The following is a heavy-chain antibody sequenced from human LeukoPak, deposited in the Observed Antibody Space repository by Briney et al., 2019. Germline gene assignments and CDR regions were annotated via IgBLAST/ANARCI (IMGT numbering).Heavy chain of an antibody. CDR3: ATPFTLYDIDRIAFDI. CDR1: GYTLTELS. D-gene: IGHD3-9*01. J-gene: IGHJ3*02. V-gene: IGHV1-24*01. Sequence: ASVKVSCKVSGYTLTELSMHWVRQAPGKGLEWMGGFDPEDGETIYAQKFQGRVTMTEDTSTDTAYMELSSLRSEDTAVYYCATPFTLYDIDRIAFDIWGQGTMVTVSS. CDR2: FDPEDGET.